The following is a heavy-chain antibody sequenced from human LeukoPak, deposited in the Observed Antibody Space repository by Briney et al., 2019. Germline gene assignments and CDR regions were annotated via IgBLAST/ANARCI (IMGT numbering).Heavy chain of an antibody. CDR3: ARDSLIMTTPGRRPGVYVDY. CDR2: IWYDGSNK. Sequence: GGSLRLSCAASGFTFSSYGMHWARQATGKGLEWVAVIWYDGSNKYYVGSVKVRFTISRDNSKNPLYLQMNSLRSEDTAVYYCARDSLIMTTPGRRPGVYVDYWGQGALVTVSS. J-gene: IGHJ4*02. V-gene: IGHV3-33*01. D-gene: IGHD4-11*01. CDR1: GFTFSSYG.